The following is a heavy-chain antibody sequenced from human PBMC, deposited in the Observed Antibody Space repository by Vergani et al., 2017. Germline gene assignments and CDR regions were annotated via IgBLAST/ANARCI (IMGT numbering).Heavy chain of an antibody. CDR1: GASISSGDYY. Sequence: QVQLQGSGPGLVKPSQTLSLTCTVSGASISSGDYYWSWIRQPPGKGLEWIGYIYYSGSTYYNPSLKSRFTMSLDTSENQFSLKLSSVTAADTAVYYCARDWGGYGEVDYWGQGTPVTVSS. CDR3: ARDWGGYGEVDY. V-gene: IGHV4-30-4*01. D-gene: IGHD3-16*01. CDR2: IYYSGST. J-gene: IGHJ4*02.